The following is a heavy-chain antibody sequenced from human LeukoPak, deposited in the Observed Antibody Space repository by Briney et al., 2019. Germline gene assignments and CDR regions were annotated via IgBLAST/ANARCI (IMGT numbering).Heavy chain of an antibody. Sequence: GGSLRLSRAASGFTFSGYSMNCVRQTLGKRLERVSYISSSSSTIYYADSVKGRFTISRDNAKNSLYLQMNSLRAEDTAVYYCARGFCYGSGSYRSNYYMDVWGKGATVTVSS. CDR1: GFTFSGYS. CDR3: ARGFCYGSGSYRSNYYMDV. CDR2: ISSSSSTI. J-gene: IGHJ6*03. V-gene: IGHV3-48*01. D-gene: IGHD3-10*01.